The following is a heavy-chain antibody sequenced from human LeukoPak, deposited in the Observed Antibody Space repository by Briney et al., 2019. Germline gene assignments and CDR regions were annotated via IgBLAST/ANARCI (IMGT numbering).Heavy chain of an antibody. CDR2: ISSSSSSE. J-gene: IGHJ4*02. Sequence: GGSLRLSCAASGFTFSSYSMNWVRQAPGKGLEWVSSISSSSSSEYDAGSVKGRFTISRDNAKNSLYLQMNSLRAEDTAVYYCASTISMVRGVIRYFDYWGQGTLVTVSS. V-gene: IGHV3-21*01. D-gene: IGHD3-10*01. CDR1: GFTFSSYS. CDR3: ASTISMVRGVIRYFDY.